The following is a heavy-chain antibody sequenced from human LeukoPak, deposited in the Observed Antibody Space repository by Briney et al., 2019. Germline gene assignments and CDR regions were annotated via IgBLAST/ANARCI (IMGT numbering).Heavy chain of an antibody. CDR3: AKASEAVVVVAAITPVFDY. CDR2: ISDSGGRT. V-gene: IGHV3-23*01. CDR1: GITLSNYG. J-gene: IGHJ4*02. Sequence: GGSLRRSGAVSGITLSNYGMSWVRQAPGKGPEWVVGISDSGGRTSYADSVKGRFTIPRDNPKNTLYLQMISRRAEDTALYDCAKASEAVVVVAAITPVFDYWGQGTLVTVSS. D-gene: IGHD2-15*01.